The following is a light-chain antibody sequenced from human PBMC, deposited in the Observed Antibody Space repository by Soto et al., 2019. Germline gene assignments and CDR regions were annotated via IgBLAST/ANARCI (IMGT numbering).Light chain of an antibody. CDR3: SSYTSSSTVV. J-gene: IGLJ2*01. CDR1: SSDVGGYNY. CDR2: DVS. Sequence: QSALTQPASVSGSPGQSITISCTGTSSDVGGYNYVSWYQQHPGKAPKLMIYDVSNRPSGVSNRFSGSKSGNTASLTISGLQAEDEADYHCSSYTSSSTVVFAGGTKVTVL. V-gene: IGLV2-14*01.